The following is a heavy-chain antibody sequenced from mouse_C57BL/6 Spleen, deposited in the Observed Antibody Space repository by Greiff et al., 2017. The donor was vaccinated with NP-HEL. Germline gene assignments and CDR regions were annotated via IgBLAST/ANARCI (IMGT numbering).Heavy chain of an antibody. CDR1: GFTFSDYG. J-gene: IGHJ3*01. Sequence: EVKLVESGGGLVKPGGSLKLSCAASGFTFSDYGMHWVRQAPEKGLEWVAYISSGSSTIYYADTVKGRFTISRDNAKNTLFLQMTSLRSEDTAMYYCARSDCDGGAWLAYWGQGTLVTVSA. CDR2: ISSGSSTI. CDR3: ARSDCDGGAWLAY. V-gene: IGHV5-17*01.